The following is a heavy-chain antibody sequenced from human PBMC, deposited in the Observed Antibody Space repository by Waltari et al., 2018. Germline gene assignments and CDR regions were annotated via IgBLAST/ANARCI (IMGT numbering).Heavy chain of an antibody. D-gene: IGHD4-17*01. J-gene: IGHJ4*02. V-gene: IGHV4-38-2*01. CDR2: IYHSGST. Sequence: QVQLQESGPGLVKPAETLSLTGAVSGYCIRRGYFWGWIRQHPGKGLEWIGSIYHSGSTYYNPSLKSRVNISVDTSKNQFSLKLSSVTAADTAVYYCARHYRPTYGDYSDYWGQGTLVTVSS. CDR3: ARHYRPTYGDYSDY. CDR1: GYCIRRGYF.